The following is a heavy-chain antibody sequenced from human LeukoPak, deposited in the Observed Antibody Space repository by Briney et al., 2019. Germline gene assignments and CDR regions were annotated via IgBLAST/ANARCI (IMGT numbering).Heavy chain of an antibody. D-gene: IGHD4-17*01. CDR1: GFTFDDYA. J-gene: IGHJ4*02. CDR2: ISWDGGST. Sequence: GGSLRLSCAASGFTFDDYAMHWVRQAPGKGLEWVSLISWDGGSTYYADSVKGRFTISRDNSKSSLYLQMNSPRAEDTALYYCAEGPTGDYVNYFDCWGQGTLVTVSS. V-gene: IGHV3-43D*03. CDR3: AEGPTGDYVNYFDC.